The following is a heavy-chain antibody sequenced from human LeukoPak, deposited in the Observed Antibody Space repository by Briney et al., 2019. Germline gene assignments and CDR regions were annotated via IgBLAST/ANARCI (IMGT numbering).Heavy chain of an antibody. V-gene: IGHV3-73*01. D-gene: IGHD1-26*01. CDR2: IRSKANSYAT. Sequence: GGSLTLSCAASGFTFSGSAMHWVRQASGKGLEWVGRIRSKANSYATAYAASVKGRFTISKDDSKNTAYLQMNSLKTEDTAVYYCTRRYSGSYPHALDIWGQGTMVTVSS. CDR3: TRRYSGSYPHALDI. CDR1: GFTFSGSA. J-gene: IGHJ3*02.